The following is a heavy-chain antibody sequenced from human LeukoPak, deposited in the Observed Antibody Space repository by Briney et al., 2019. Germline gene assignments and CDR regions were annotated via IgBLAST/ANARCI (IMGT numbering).Heavy chain of an antibody. J-gene: IGHJ4*02. D-gene: IGHD2-15*01. CDR3: AKDRKDCSGGNCYSGGSE. CDR2: ISGSGGTT. V-gene: IGHV3-23*01. Sequence: PGGSLRLSCAASGFTFRSYAMSWVRQAPGKGLEWVSVISGSGGTTYYADSVKGRFTTSRDNSKSTLYLQMNTLRAEDTAVYYCAKDRKDCSGGNCYSGGSEWGQGTLVTVSS. CDR1: GFTFRSYA.